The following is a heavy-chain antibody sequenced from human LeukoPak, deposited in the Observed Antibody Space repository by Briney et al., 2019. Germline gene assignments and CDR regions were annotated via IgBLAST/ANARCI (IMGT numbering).Heavy chain of an antibody. CDR2: INAGNGNT. CDR3: ARGLVRGVMATYYYYYGMDV. J-gene: IGHJ6*02. V-gene: IGHV1-3*01. Sequence: ASVKVSCKASGYTFTGYYMHWVRQAPGQGLEWMGWINAGNGNTKYSQKFQGRVTITRDTSASTAYMELSSLRSEDTAVYYCARGLVRGVMATYYYYYGMDVWGQGTTVTVSS. D-gene: IGHD3-10*01. CDR1: GYTFTGYY.